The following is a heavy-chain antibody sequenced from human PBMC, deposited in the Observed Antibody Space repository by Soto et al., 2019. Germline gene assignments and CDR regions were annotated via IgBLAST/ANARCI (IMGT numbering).Heavy chain of an antibody. J-gene: IGHJ4*02. CDR3: AKDAKGSGWYYFDY. Sequence: PWGSLRLSCSASVFTFSSYAMSWVRQAPGKGLEWVSAISGSGGSTYYADSVKGRFTISRDNSKNTLYLQMNSLRAEDTAVYYCAKDAKGSGWYYFDYWGQGTLVTVSS. CDR1: VFTFSSYA. D-gene: IGHD6-19*01. CDR2: ISGSGGST. V-gene: IGHV3-23*01.